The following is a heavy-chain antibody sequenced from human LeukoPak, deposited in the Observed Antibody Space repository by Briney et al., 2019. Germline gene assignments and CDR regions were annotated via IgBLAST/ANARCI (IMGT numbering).Heavy chain of an antibody. CDR2: ISAYNGNT. V-gene: IGHV1-18*01. J-gene: IGHJ4*02. Sequence: ASVKVSCKASGYTFTSYGISWVRQAPGQGLEWMGWISAYNGNTNYAQKLQGRVTMTTDTSTSTAYMELRSLRSDDTAVYYCARDVIAVAGIRFFSASGYYFDYWGQGTLVTVSS. CDR3: ARDVIAVAGIRFFSASGYYFDY. D-gene: IGHD6-19*01. CDR1: GYTFTSYG.